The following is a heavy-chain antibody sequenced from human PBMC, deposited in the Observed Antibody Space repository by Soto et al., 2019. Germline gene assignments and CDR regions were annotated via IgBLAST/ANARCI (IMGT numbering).Heavy chain of an antibody. D-gene: IGHD2-2*01. CDR1: GGSINNFY. CDR3: ARVRGLVRHAFHYDLDV. V-gene: IGHV4-4*07. J-gene: IGHJ6*03. Sequence: SETLSLTCTVLGGSINNFYWSWVRQSAGRGLEWIGRIYPSGKSNYNPSLKSRVTMSVDTSKNQFSLRLTPVTAADTAIYYCARVRGLVRHAFHYDLDVWGLGTTVTVSS. CDR2: IYPSGKS.